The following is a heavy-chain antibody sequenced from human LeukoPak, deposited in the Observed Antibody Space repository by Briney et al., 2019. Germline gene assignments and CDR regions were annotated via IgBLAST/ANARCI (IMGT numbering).Heavy chain of an antibody. Sequence: SETLSLTCTVSGGSISTGGYYWSWIRQHPGKGLESIGNIYYGGSTYYSPSLKSRVTMSVDTSKNQFSLTLISVTAADTAVYFCARAAPNYYDSSGSLRNPYFDYWGQGTLVTVSS. CDR2: IYYGGST. CDR1: GGSISTGGYY. J-gene: IGHJ4*02. D-gene: IGHD3-22*01. CDR3: ARAAPNYYDSSGSLRNPYFDY. V-gene: IGHV4-31*03.